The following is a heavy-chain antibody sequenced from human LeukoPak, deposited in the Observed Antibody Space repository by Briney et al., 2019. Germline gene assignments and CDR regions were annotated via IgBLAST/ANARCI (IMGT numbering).Heavy chain of an antibody. CDR3: ARGDIAAAGTWDAFDI. J-gene: IGHJ3*02. V-gene: IGHV4-59*01. Sequence: PSETLSLTCTVSGGSISSYYWSWIRQPPGKGLEWIGYIYYSGSTNYNPSFKSRVTISVDTSKNQFSLKLSSVTAADTAVYYCARGDIAAAGTWDAFDIWGQGTMVTVSS. D-gene: IGHD6-13*01. CDR2: IYYSGST. CDR1: GGSISSYY.